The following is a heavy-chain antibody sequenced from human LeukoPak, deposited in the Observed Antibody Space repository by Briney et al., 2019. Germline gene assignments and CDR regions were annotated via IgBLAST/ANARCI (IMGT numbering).Heavy chain of an antibody. Sequence: ASVKVSCKASGYTFTDYFMNWVRQAPGQGLEWMGWISGYNGNTKYAQKLQGRVTMTTDTSTSTAYMELRSLRSDDTAVYYCARAWDSGSGDSDYYYYYYMDVWGKGTTVTISS. CDR1: GYTFTDYF. J-gene: IGHJ6*03. CDR2: ISGYNGNT. D-gene: IGHD3-10*01. CDR3: ARAWDSGSGDSDYYYYYYMDV. V-gene: IGHV1-18*04.